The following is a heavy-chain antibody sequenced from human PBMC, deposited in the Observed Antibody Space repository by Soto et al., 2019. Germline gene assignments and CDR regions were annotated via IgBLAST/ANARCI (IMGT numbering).Heavy chain of an antibody. V-gene: IGHV1-46*01. CDR2: INPSGGST. Sequence: ASVKVSCKASGYTFTSYYMHWVRQAPGQGLEWMGIINPSGGSTSYAQKFQGRVTMTRDTSTSTVYMELSSLRSEDTAVYYCAADPLYDYIWGSTDAFDIWGQGTVVTVSS. J-gene: IGHJ3*02. CDR1: GYTFTSYY. D-gene: IGHD3-16*01. CDR3: AADPLYDYIWGSTDAFDI.